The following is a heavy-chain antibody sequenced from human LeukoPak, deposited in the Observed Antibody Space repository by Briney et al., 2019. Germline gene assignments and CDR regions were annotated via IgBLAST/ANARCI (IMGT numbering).Heavy chain of an antibody. CDR2: ISGSGGST. CDR3: ANAYEYSSGWYGYYYYGMDV. V-gene: IGHV3-23*01. J-gene: IGHJ6*02. CDR1: GFTFSSYA. D-gene: IGHD6-19*01. Sequence: QAGGSLRLSCAASGFTFSSYAMSWVRQAPGKGLEWVSAISGSGGSTYYTDSVKGRFTISRDNSKNTLYLQMNSLRAEDTAVYYCANAYEYSSGWYGYYYYGMDVWGQGTTVTVSS.